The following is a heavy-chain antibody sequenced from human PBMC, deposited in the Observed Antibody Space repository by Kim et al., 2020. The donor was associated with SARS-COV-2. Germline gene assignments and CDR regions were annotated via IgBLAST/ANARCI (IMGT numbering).Heavy chain of an antibody. J-gene: IGHJ3*02. CDR1: GYTFIKYN. CDR2: INPNTLNT. D-gene: IGHD3-16*02. CDR3: ARVTSYDNRRGSYRQPDAFDM. Sequence: ASVKVSCKTSGYTFIKYNMHWVRQAPGQGLEWMGMINPNTLNTNYAQNFQGRVTMTTDASSSTVYLELRSLRSEDTAVYYCARVTSYDNRRGSYRQPDAFDMWGQGTMVTVSS. V-gene: IGHV1-46*01.